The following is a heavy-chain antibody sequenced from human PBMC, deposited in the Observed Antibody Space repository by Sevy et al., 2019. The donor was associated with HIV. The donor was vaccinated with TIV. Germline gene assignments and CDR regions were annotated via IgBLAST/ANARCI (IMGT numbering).Heavy chain of an antibody. J-gene: IGHJ4*02. CDR1: GFTFGDHY. CDR3: ARSGSHFDY. V-gene: IGHV3-72*01. Sequence: GGSLRLSCAASGFTFGDHYMDWVRQAPGKGLEWVGRSRNKANGYTTEYAASVKDRFSISRDDSKNSLYLQMNYLKTEDTAVYHCARSGSHFDYWGQGTLVTVSS. D-gene: IGHD1-26*01. CDR2: SRNKANGYTT.